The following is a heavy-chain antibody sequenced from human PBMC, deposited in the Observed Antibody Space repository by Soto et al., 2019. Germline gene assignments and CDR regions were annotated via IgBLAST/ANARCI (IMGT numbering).Heavy chain of an antibody. CDR3: ASLAYYYFDF. J-gene: IGHJ4*02. Sequence: EVHLLESGGDSVQPGGSLRLSCAASGFTFSTYAMSWVRQAPGEGLEWDATISGDSTKTYYADSVKGRFTISRDNANNTLYLQMNSLRAEDTAVYSCASLAYYYFDFWGQGTLVTVSS. CDR1: GFTFSTYA. V-gene: IGHV3-23*01. CDR2: ISGDSTKT. D-gene: IGHD3-10*01.